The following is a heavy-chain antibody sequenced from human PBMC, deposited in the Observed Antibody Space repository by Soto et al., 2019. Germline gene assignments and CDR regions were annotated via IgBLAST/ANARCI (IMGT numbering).Heavy chain of an antibody. Sequence: SVKVSCKASGGTFSSYAISWVRQAPGQGLEWMGGIIPIFGTANYAQKFQGRVTITADKSTSTAYMELSSLRSEDTAVYYCTRMNGDYDLNWFDPWGQGTLVTVSS. CDR3: TRMNGDYDLNWFDP. V-gene: IGHV1-69*06. CDR1: GGTFSSYA. J-gene: IGHJ5*02. CDR2: IIPIFGTA. D-gene: IGHD4-17*01.